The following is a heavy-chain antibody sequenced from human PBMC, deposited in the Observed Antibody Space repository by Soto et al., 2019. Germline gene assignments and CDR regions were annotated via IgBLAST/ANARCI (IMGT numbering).Heavy chain of an antibody. D-gene: IGHD5-12*01. CDR3: ARDKDRQQLRCNYYDGIHV. V-gene: IGHV1-69*12. J-gene: IGHJ6*01. Sequence: QVQLVQSGAEVQKPGSSVTVSCKASGGTFGKSAISWVRQAPGQGREWMGGIIPIFPTPDYAQKFQGRATMTAAESTSTAYMELTSLRSEDTAVYYCARDKDRQQLRCNYYDGIHVWGQGNTVTVSS. CDR1: GGTFGKSA. CDR2: IIPIFPTP.